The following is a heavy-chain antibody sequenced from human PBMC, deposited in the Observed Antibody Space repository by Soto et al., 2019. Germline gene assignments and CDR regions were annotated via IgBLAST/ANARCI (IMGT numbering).Heavy chain of an antibody. D-gene: IGHD3-22*01. Sequence: EVQLVESGGGLIQPGGSLRLSCAASGFTVSSNYMSWVRQAPGKGLEWDSVIYTGGSTYYADSVKGRFTISRDNSKNTLYLQMNSLRAEDTAVYYCARNYYDSGGGFDYWGQGTLVTVSS. J-gene: IGHJ4*02. V-gene: IGHV3-53*01. CDR3: ARNYYDSGGGFDY. CDR2: IYTGGST. CDR1: GFTVSSNY.